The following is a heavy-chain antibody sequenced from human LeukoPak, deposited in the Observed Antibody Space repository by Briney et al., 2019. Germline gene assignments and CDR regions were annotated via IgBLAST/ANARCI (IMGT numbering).Heavy chain of an antibody. V-gene: IGHV3-74*01. D-gene: IGHD2-2*01. CDR3: ARLLPSSSRAFDI. Sequence: PGGSLRLSCVVSGFTFNNYWMHWVRQAPGKGLMCVSRISGDGGTINYADSVKGRFTISKDNAENTLYLQMNNLRAEDTAVYYCARLLPSSSRAFDIWGQGTVVTVSS. J-gene: IGHJ3*02. CDR1: GFTFNNYW. CDR2: ISGDGGTI.